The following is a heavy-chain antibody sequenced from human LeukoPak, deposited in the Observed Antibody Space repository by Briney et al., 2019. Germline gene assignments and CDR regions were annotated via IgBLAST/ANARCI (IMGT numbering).Heavy chain of an antibody. Sequence: SETLSLTCAVSGGSISSSNWWSWVRQPPGKGLEWIGEIYHSGSTNYNPSLKSRVTISVDKSKNQFSLNMRSVTAADTAVYYCARGGDYGDGNWFDSWGQGTLVTVSS. J-gene: IGHJ5*01. CDR2: IYHSGST. V-gene: IGHV4-4*02. CDR3: ARGGDYGDGNWFDS. CDR1: GGSISSSNW. D-gene: IGHD4-17*01.